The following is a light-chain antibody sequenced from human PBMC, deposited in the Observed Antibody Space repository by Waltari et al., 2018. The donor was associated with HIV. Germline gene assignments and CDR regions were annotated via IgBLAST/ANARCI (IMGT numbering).Light chain of an antibody. V-gene: IGKV3-20*01. CDR3: QQYGSSPPYT. CDR1: QSLTNSY. J-gene: IGKJ2*01. CDR2: GAS. Sequence: EMVLTQSQGTLSLSPGERATLSGRASQSLTNSYLAWYQQKPGLAPRLLIYGASSRATGIPDRFSGGGSGTDFTLTISRLEPEDFAVYYCQQYGSSPPYTFGQGTKLEIK.